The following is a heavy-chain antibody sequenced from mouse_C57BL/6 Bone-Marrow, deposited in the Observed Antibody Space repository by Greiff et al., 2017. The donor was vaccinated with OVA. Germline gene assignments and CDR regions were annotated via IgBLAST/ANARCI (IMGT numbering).Heavy chain of an antibody. V-gene: IGHV7-3*01. D-gene: IGHD2-3*01. J-gene: IGHJ3*01. CDR3: ARDSSDGYPAWFAY. CDR1: GFTFTDYY. CDR2: IRNKANGYTT. Sequence: EVKLVESGGGLVQPGGSLSLSCAASGFTFTDYYMSWVRQPPGKALAWLGFIRNKANGYTTEYSASVKGRFTISRDNSQSILYLQMNALRAEDSATYYCARDSSDGYPAWFAYWGQGTLVTVSA.